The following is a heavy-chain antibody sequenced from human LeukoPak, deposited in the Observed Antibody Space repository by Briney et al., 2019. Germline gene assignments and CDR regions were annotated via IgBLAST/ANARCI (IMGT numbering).Heavy chain of an antibody. CDR1: GYTFTGYY. J-gene: IGHJ4*02. CDR3: ARAGYSYGYRRWYFDY. Sequence: ASVKVSCKASGYTFTGYYMHWVRQAPGQGLEWMGWINPNSGGTNYAPKFQGRVTMTRDTSISTAYMELSRLRSDDTAVYYCARAGYSYGYRRWYFDYWGQGTLVTLSS. D-gene: IGHD5-18*01. CDR2: INPNSGGT. V-gene: IGHV1-2*02.